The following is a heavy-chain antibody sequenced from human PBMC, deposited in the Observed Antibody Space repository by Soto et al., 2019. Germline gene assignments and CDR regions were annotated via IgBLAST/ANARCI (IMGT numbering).Heavy chain of an antibody. D-gene: IGHD6-19*01. V-gene: IGHV4-34*01. CDR1: GGSFSGYY. J-gene: IGHJ4*02. CDR3: ARGHRYSSGWYPF. Sequence: QVQLQQWGAGLLKPSETLSLTCAVYGGSFSGYYWSWIRQPPGKGLEWIGEINHSGSTNYNPSLNSRVTISVDTSKNQFSLKLSSVTAADTAVYYCARGHRYSSGWYPFWGQGTLVTVSS. CDR2: INHSGST.